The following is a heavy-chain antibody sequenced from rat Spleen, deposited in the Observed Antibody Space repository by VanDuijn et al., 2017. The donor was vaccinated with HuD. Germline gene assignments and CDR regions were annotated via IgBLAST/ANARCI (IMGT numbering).Heavy chain of an antibody. CDR2: INYDGSST. Sequence: EVQLVESDGGLVQPGRSLKLSCAASGFTFSDHYLAWVRQAPTMGLEWVATINYDGSSTYYRDSVKGRFTISRDNAKSTLYLQMDSLRSEDTATYYCARRHYGYTDYFDYWGQGVMVTVSS. CDR3: ARRHYGYTDYFDY. J-gene: IGHJ2*01. V-gene: IGHV5-29*01. CDR1: GFTFSDHY. D-gene: IGHD1-9*01.